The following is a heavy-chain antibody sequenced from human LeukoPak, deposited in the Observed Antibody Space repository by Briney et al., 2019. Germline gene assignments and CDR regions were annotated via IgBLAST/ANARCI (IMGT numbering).Heavy chain of an antibody. CDR1: GLTVSTNY. J-gene: IGHJ6*02. CDR3: ARDWYTSGWYVPYGMDV. V-gene: IGHV3-66*01. Sequence: GGSLRLSCAASGLTVSTNYMTWVRQAPGKGLEWLALINSGGTAFYADSVKARFTISRDTSKNTVYLQMNNLRVDDTAVYFCARDWYTSGWYVPYGMDVWGQGPRSPSP. CDR2: INSGGTA. D-gene: IGHD6-19*01.